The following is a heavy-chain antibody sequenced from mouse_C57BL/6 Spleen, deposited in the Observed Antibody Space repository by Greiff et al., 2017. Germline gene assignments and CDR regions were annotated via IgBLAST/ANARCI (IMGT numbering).Heavy chain of an antibody. V-gene: IGHV1-82*01. CDR3: ARGDGNSWFAY. CDR1: GYAFSSSW. D-gene: IGHD2-1*01. CDR2: IYPGDGDT. J-gene: IGHJ3*01. Sequence: QVQLKESGPELVKPGASVKISCKASGYAFSSSWMNWVKQRPGKGLEWIGRIYPGDGDTNYNGKFKGKATLTADKSSSTAYMQLSSLTSEDSAVYFCARGDGNSWFAYWGQGTLVTVSA.